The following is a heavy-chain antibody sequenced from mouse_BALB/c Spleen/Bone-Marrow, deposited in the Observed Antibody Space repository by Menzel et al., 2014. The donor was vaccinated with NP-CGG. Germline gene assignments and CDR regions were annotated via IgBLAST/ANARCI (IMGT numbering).Heavy chain of an antibody. CDR1: GYSFTSYY. J-gene: IGHJ4*01. CDR2: IFPGSGNT. V-gene: IGHV1-66*01. D-gene: IGHD2-14*01. CDR3: AKRDRYDDYAMDY. Sequence: QVQLQQSGPELVKPGASVKISCKASGYSFTSYYIHWVKQRPGQGLEWIGWIFPGSGNTKYNERFKGKATLTADTSSSTASMQLSSLTSEDSAVYFCAKRDRYDDYAMDYWGQGTSVTVSS.